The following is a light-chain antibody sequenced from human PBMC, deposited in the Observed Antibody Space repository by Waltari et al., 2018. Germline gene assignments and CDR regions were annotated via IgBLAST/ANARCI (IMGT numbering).Light chain of an antibody. J-gene: IGLJ2*01. CDR3: AAWDDSLNGVI. CDR1: SSNIGGNT. V-gene: IGLV1-44*01. Sequence: QSVLTQPPSASGTPGQRVTISCSGSSSNIGGNTVNWYHHLPGTAPKLLIFSNIHRPSGVPDRFSGSKSGTSASLAISWLQSEDEADYYCAAWDDSLNGVIFGGGTKLTVL. CDR2: SNI.